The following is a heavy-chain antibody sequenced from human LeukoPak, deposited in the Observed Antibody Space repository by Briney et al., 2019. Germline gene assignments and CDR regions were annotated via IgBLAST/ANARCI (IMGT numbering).Heavy chain of an antibody. V-gene: IGHV1-18*01. CDR2: ISAYNGNT. CDR3: ARGSPSAAVAGSLWFGELNYYYYMDV. J-gene: IGHJ6*03. CDR1: GYTFTSYG. D-gene: IGHD3-10*01. Sequence: ASVKVSCKASGYTFTSYGISWVRQAPGQGLEWMGWISAYNGNTNYAQKLQGRVTMTTDTSTSTAYMELRSLRSDDTAVYYCARGSPSAAVAGSLWFGELNYYYYMDVWGKGTTVTISS.